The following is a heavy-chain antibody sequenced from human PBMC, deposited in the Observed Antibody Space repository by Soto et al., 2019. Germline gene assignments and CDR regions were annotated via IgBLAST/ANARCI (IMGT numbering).Heavy chain of an antibody. Sequence: QVRLVQSEGEVKKPGASVKVSCRASGYTFTNYDISWVRQVPGQGLEWMGWISTERDLTKYAQKFQGRVTMTTDTFTNTAYMELKSLRFDGASVYYCARDPTANRASVYFDLWGRGTLVNVSS. CDR3: ARDPTANRASVYFDL. V-gene: IGHV1-18*04. J-gene: IGHJ2*01. CDR1: GYTFTNYD. D-gene: IGHD1-1*01. CDR2: ISTERDLT.